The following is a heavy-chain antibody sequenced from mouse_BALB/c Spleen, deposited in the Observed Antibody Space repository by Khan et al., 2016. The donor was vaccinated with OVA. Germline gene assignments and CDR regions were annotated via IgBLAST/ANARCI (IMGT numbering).Heavy chain of an antibody. CDR3: ARGNYYGSNSWFAY. J-gene: IGHJ3*01. CDR2: INTNTGEP. V-gene: IGHV9-3*02. CDR1: GYTFTNYG. D-gene: IGHD1-1*01. Sequence: QIQLVQSGPELKKPGETVKISCKASGYTFTNYGMNWVKQAPGKGLKWMGWINTNTGEPTYAEEFKGRFAFSLETSASTAYLPLNNLKNEDTATYFCARGNYYGSNSWFAYWGQGTLVTVSA.